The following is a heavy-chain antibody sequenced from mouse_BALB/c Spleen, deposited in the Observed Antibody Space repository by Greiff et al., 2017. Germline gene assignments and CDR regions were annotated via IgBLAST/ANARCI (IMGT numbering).Heavy chain of an antibody. CDR3: ARSPPYYGRGAWFAY. D-gene: IGHD2-10*01. CDR1: GYSFTDYN. Sequence: EVKLQESGPELVKPGASVKVSCKASGYSFTDYNMYWVKQSHGKSLEWIGYIDPYNGGTSYNQKFKGKATLTVDKSSSTAFMHLNSLTSEDSAVYYCARSPPYYGRGAWFAYWGQGTLVTVSA. CDR2: IDPYNGGT. J-gene: IGHJ3*01. V-gene: IGHV1S135*01.